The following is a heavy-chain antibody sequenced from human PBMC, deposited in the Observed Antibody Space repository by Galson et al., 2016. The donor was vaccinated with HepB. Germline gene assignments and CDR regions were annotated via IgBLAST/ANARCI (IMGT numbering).Heavy chain of an antibody. CDR2: ISPDGSKI. D-gene: IGHD5-18*01. CDR3: AKVFRQYSYGYSGWYFDL. CDR1: GFIFNNFG. Sequence: SLRLSCAASGFIFNNFGVHWVRQAPGKGLEWVAVISPDGSKIYYADSVKGRFTISRDNSKSTLFLQMNSLRADDTAMYYCAKVFRQYSYGYSGWYFDLWGRGTLVTVS. J-gene: IGHJ2*01. V-gene: IGHV3-30*18.